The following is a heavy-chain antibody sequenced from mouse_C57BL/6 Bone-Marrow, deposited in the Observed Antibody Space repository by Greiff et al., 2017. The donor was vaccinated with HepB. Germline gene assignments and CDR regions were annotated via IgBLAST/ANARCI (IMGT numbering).Heavy chain of an antibody. J-gene: IGHJ1*03. CDR1: GFTFSSYG. CDR3: ARHWDSWYFDV. D-gene: IGHD3-3*01. CDR2: ISSGGSYT. Sequence: EVQRVESGGDLVKPGGSLKLSCAASGFTFSSYGMSWVRQTPDKRLEWVATISSGGSYTYYPDSVKGRFTISRDKAKNTLYLQMSSLKSEDTAMYYCARHWDSWYFDVWGTGTTVTVSS. V-gene: IGHV5-6*01.